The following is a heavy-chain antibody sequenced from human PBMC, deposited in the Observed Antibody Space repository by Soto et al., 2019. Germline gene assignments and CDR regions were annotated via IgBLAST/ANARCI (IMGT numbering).Heavy chain of an antibody. J-gene: IGHJ4*02. CDR3: ARAATTVTTLDY. CDR2: IYHSGST. V-gene: IGHV4-30-2*01. Sequence: QLQLQESGSGLVKPSQTLSLTCAVSGGSISSGGYSWSWIRQPPGKGLEWIGYIYHSGSTYYNPSLTRRVTTSIDRSKNQFSQRLSSATAADTAVYYCARAATTVTTLDYWGQGTLVTVSS. D-gene: IGHD4-17*01. CDR1: GGSISSGGYS.